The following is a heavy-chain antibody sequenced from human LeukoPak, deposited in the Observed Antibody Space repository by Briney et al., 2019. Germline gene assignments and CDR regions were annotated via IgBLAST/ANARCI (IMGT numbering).Heavy chain of an antibody. Sequence: ASVKVSCKASGYTFTDYYIHWVRQAPGQGLEWLGWINPNTGDTNYAQNFQGRVTIIRDTSISTTYIDLSRLRSDDTAAYFCARGGFEGYSYGLDSWGQGTLVSVSS. CDR3: ARGGFEGYSYGLDS. D-gene: IGHD5-18*01. V-gene: IGHV1-2*02. CDR2: INPNTGDT. J-gene: IGHJ4*02. CDR1: GYTFTDYY.